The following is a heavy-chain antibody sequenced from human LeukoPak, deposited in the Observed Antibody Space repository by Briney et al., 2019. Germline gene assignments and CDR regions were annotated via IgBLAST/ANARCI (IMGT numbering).Heavy chain of an antibody. J-gene: IGHJ3*02. CDR3: ARILQSDAAFDI. Sequence: GASVKVSCKASGYTFTSYDINWVRQATGQGLERMGWMNPNSGNTGYAQKFQGRVTMTRNTSISTAYMELSSLRSEDTAVYYCARILQSDAAFDIWGQGTMVTVSS. D-gene: IGHD5-24*01. V-gene: IGHV1-8*01. CDR1: GYTFTSYD. CDR2: MNPNSGNT.